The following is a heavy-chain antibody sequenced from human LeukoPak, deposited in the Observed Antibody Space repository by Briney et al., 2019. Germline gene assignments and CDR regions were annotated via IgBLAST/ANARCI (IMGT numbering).Heavy chain of an antibody. J-gene: IGHJ1*01. CDR2: INHSGST. CDR1: GGSFSGYC. D-gene: IGHD1-26*01. CDR3: ARGFGELGPPGPLQH. V-gene: IGHV4-34*01. Sequence: SETLSLTCAVYGGSFSGYCWSWIRQPPGKGLEWIGEINHSGSTNYNPSLKSRVTISVDTSKNQFSLKLSSVTAADTAVYYCARGFGELGPPGPLQHWGQGTLVTVSS.